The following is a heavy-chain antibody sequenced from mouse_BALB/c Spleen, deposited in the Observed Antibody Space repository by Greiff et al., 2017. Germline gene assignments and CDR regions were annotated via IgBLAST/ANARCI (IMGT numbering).Heavy chain of an antibody. D-gene: IGHD2-4*01. CDR1: GYAFTNYL. J-gene: IGHJ4*01. CDR2: INPGSGGT. CDR3: ARYDYDVLYAMDY. V-gene: IGHV1-54*01. Sequence: VQLHQSGAELVRPGTSVKVSCKASGYAFTNYLIAWVKQRPGQGLEWIGVINPGSGGTNYNEKFKGKATLTADKSSSTAYMQLSSLTSDDSAVYFCARYDYDVLYAMDYWGQGTSVTVSS.